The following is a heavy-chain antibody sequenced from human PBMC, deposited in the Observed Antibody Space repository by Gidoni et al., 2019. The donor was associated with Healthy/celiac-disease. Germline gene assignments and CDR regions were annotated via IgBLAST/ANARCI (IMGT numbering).Heavy chain of an antibody. CDR1: GFPFSSYS. J-gene: IGHJ2*01. CDR3: ARSSGSYLYWYFDL. D-gene: IGHD1-26*01. Sequence: EVQLVESGGGLVKPGGSLRLSCAASGFPFSSYSMNWVRQAPGKGLEWVSSISSSSSYIYYADSVKGRFTISRDNAKNSLYLQMNSLRAEDTAVYYCARSSGSYLYWYFDLWGRGTLVTVSS. V-gene: IGHV3-21*01. CDR2: ISSSSSYI.